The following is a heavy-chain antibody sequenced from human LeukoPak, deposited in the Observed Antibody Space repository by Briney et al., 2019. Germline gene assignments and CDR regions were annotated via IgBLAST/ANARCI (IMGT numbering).Heavy chain of an antibody. CDR3: ARDIAGSIGWYPWFDP. Sequence: GGSLRLSCAASGFTFSDYYMSWIRQAPGKGLECISYISGSGSTIYYADSVKGRFTISRDNAKNSLYLQMNSLRADDTAVYYCARDIAGSIGWYPWFDPWGQGTLVTVSS. J-gene: IGHJ5*02. D-gene: IGHD6-19*01. V-gene: IGHV3-11*01. CDR1: GFTFSDYY. CDR2: ISGSGSTI.